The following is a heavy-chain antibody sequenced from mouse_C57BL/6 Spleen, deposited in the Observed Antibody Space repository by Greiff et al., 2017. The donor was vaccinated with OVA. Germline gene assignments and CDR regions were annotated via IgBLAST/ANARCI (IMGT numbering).Heavy chain of an antibody. D-gene: IGHD2-3*01. Sequence: DVMLVESGGGLVKPGGSLKLSCAASGFTFSSYAMSWVRQTPEKRLEWVATISDGGSYTYYPDNVKGRFTISRDNAKNNLYLQMSHLKSEDTAMYYCARVYDGYYDYAMDYWGQGTSVTVSS. V-gene: IGHV5-4*03. CDR3: ARVYDGYYDYAMDY. J-gene: IGHJ4*01. CDR2: ISDGGSYT. CDR1: GFTFSSYA.